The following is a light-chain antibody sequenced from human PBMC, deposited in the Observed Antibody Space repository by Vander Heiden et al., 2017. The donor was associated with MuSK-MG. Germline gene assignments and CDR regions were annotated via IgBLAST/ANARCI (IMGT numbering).Light chain of an antibody. CDR2: AAS. V-gene: IGKV1-17*01. Sequence: DIQLPQSPSSLSASVGDRVTIPCRARHDIITAFAWYQQKPGKAPKRLIDAASSWQSAVPSRCSGSGSGTEFTLTSRSPQPEDFETYYRQQHNSHLTFGGGTKVEIK. CDR3: QQHNSHLT. J-gene: IGKJ4*02. CDR1: HDIITA.